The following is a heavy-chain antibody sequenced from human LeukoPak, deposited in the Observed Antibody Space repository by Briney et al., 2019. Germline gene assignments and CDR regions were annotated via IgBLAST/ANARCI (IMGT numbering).Heavy chain of an antibody. D-gene: IGHD1-26*01. CDR1: GGSISSSN. Sequence: ETLSLTCAVSGGSISSSNWWSWVRQPPGKGLEWVSSISSSSSYIYYADSVKGRFTISRDNAKNSLYLQMNSLRAEDTAVYYCARAVSMGHFDYWGQGTLVTVSS. CDR2: ISSSSSYI. J-gene: IGHJ4*02. CDR3: ARAVSMGHFDY. V-gene: IGHV3-21*01.